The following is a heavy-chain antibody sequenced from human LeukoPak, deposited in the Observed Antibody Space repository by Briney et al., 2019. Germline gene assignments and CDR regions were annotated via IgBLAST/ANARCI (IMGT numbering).Heavy chain of an antibody. CDR2: ISAKNGNT. CDR1: GYTFTNYG. Sequence: ASVKVPCKASGYTFTNYGISWVRQAPGQGLQWMGWISAKNGNTKYAEKFQGRGTMTTDTSTNTAYMELRSLRSDDTAVYYCARDRQDYYDSSGYFDNWGQGTLVTVSS. J-gene: IGHJ4*02. D-gene: IGHD3-22*01. CDR3: ARDRQDYYDSSGYFDN. V-gene: IGHV1-18*01.